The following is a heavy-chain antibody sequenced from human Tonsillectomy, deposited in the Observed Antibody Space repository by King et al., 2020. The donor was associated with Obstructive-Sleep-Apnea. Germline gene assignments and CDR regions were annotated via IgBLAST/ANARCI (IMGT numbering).Heavy chain of an antibody. Sequence: LQLQESGPGLVKPSETLSLTCTVSGGSISSSIYYLGWIRQPPGKGPEWIGTIYYSGSTYYNPFLHSAVTISVDTSKNQFPLKLSSVTAADTAVYFCARLGRAPLAARPLGDYFDYWGQGTLVTVSS. J-gene: IGHJ4*02. V-gene: IGHV4-39*06. CDR3: ARLGRAPLAARPLGDYFDY. CDR2: IYYSGST. D-gene: IGHD6-6*01. CDR1: GGSISSSIYY.